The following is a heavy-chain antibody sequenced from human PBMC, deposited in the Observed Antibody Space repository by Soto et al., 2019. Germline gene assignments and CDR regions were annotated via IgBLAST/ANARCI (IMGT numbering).Heavy chain of an antibody. J-gene: IGHJ4*02. V-gene: IGHV1-69*08. D-gene: IGHD1-26*01. CDR1: GGTFSSYT. Sequence: QVQLVQSGAEVKKPGSSVKVSCKASGGTFSSYTISWVRRAPGQGLEWMGRIIPILGIANYAQKFQGRVTITEDKATSTTYMELSSLRSEDTAVYYCAREGGSDNFDYWGQGTLVTVSS. CDR3: AREGGSDNFDY. CDR2: IIPILGIA.